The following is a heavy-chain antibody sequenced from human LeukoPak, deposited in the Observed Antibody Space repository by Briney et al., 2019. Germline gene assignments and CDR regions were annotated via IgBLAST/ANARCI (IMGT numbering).Heavy chain of an antibody. Sequence: GGSLRLSCAASGFTFSNFEMNWVRQAPGKGLEWISYISATGDTIYYTDSVKGRFTISRDNSKNTLYLQMISLRAEDTAIYYCAKDPGAGVAPTKLDYWGQGTLVTVSS. CDR2: ISATGDTI. D-gene: IGHD5-24*01. CDR3: AKDPGAGVAPTKLDY. CDR1: GFTFSNFE. V-gene: IGHV3-48*03. J-gene: IGHJ4*02.